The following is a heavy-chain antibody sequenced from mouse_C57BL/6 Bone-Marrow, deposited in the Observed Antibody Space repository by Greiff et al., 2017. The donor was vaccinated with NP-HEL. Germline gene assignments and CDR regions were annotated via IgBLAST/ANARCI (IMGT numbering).Heavy chain of an antibody. J-gene: IGHJ3*01. CDR3: AVLRSFAY. CDR2: INPNNGTT. Sequence: EVQLQQSGPELVKPGASVKISCKASGYSFTDYNMNWVKQRTGQGLEWIGRINPNNGTTRYNQKFKGKATLTADQSSSTAYMQLNSLTSEDSAVSYWAVLRSFAYWGQGTLVTVSA. CDR1: GYSFTDYN. V-gene: IGHV1-39*01.